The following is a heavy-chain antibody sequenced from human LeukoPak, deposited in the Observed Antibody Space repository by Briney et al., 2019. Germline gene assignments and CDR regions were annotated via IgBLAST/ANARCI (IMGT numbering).Heavy chain of an antibody. V-gene: IGHV3-64*01. CDR2: IGDNGIDT. J-gene: IGHJ4*02. D-gene: IGHD1-1*01. Sequence: PGGSLRLSCEVSGFTFTTSVMHWVRQAPGKGLEYVAGIGDNGIDTHYVNSVEGRFTISRDNSKNTLYLQMNSLRAEDTAVYYCARERYSYLDYWGQGTLVTVSS. CDR3: ARERYSYLDY. CDR1: GFTFTTSV.